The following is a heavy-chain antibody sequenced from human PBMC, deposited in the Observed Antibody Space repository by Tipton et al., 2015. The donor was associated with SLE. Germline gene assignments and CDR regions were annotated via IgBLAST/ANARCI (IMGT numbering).Heavy chain of an antibody. J-gene: IGHJ6*03. V-gene: IGHV4-34*01. CDR3: ARGVAGYFHYCYLDV. Sequence: TLSLTCAVSGGSFSGYAWSWVRQPPGKGLEWIGEVSHSRSTNYNPSLKSRGTISLDTSNNQFSLRLSSVTAADTAGYYCARGVAGYFHYCYLDVWGKGTTVTISS. CDR1: GGSFSGYA. CDR2: VSHSRST.